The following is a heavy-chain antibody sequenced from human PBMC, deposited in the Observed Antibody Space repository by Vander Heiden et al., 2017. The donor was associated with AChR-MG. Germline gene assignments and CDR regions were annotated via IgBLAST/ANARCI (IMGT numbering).Heavy chain of an antibody. J-gene: IGHJ3*02. CDR1: GFAFSSYA. V-gene: IGHV3-30-3*01. CDR3: ARERWELPSFDAFDI. CDR2: ISYDGSNK. D-gene: IGHD1-26*01. Sequence: VQPVESGGGVVQPGRSPRLFCASSGFAFSSYAMHWVRQAPGKGLEWVAVISYDGSNKYYADSVKGRFTISRDNSKNTLYLQMNSLRAEDTAVYYCARERWELPSFDAFDIWGQGTMVTVSS.